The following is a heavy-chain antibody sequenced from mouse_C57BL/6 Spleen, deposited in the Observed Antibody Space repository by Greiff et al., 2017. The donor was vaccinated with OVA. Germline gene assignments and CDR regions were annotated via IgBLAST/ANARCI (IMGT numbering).Heavy chain of an antibody. CDR2: ISNGGGST. CDR1: GFTFSDYY. J-gene: IGHJ4*01. Sequence: DVMLVESGGGLVQPGGSLKLSCAASGFTFSDYYMYWVRQTPEKRLEWVAYISNGGGSTYYPDTVKGRFTFSSDNAKNTLYLHMSRLNADDTAMYYCARHAYSNPVDYWGPGTSVTVSS. D-gene: IGHD2-5*01. CDR3: ARHAYSNPVDY. V-gene: IGHV5-12*01.